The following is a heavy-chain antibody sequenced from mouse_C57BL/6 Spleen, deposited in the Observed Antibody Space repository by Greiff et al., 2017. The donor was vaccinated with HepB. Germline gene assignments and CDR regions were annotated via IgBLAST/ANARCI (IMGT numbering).Heavy chain of an antibody. J-gene: IGHJ1*03. D-gene: IGHD1-1*01. CDR1: GFSLTSYG. V-gene: IGHV2-6-1*01. Sequence: VQLQESGPGLVAPSQRLSITCTVSGFSLTSYGVHWVRQPPGKGLEWLVVIWSDGSTTYNSALKSRLSISKDNSKSQVFLKMNSLQTDDTAMYYCARHGSSYWYFDVWGTGTTVTVSS. CDR3: ARHGSSYWYFDV. CDR2: IWSDGST.